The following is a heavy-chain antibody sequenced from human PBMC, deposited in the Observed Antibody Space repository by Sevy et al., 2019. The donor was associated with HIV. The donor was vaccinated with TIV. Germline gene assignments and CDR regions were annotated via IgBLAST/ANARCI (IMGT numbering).Heavy chain of an antibody. J-gene: IGHJ4*02. CDR2: IHYSGGT. V-gene: IGHV4-30-4*01. D-gene: IGHD5-12*01. CDR1: GGSISSSETY. CDR3: ASKRGYNHGPIDF. Sequence: SETLSLTCTVSGGSISSSETYWSWIRQPPGKGLEWIGYIHYSGGTYYNPFLKSRVAMSVDTSEKQFSLKLSLLTAADTAVYYWASKRGYNHGPIDFWGQGTLGTVSS.